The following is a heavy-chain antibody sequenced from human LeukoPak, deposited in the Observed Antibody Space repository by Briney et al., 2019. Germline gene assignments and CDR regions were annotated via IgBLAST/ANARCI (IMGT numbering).Heavy chain of an antibody. CDR3: AKNSRNAGITSYYYYGMDV. V-gene: IGHV3-23*01. Sequence: GGSLRLSCAASGFTFSSYAMSWVRQAPGKGLEWVSAISGSGGSTYYADSVKGRFTISRDNSKNTLYLQMNSLRAEDTAVYYRAKNSRNAGITSYYYYGMDVWGQGTTVTVSS. CDR1: GFTFSSYA. D-gene: IGHD3-16*01. J-gene: IGHJ6*02. CDR2: ISGSGGST.